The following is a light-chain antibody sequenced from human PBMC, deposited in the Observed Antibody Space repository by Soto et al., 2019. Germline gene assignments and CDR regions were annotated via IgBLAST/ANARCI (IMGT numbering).Light chain of an antibody. V-gene: IGKV3-15*01. CDR1: QSTSSS. CDR3: QQYYDWPIT. J-gene: IGKJ5*01. CDR2: GAS. Sequence: TQSPSALSASVGDRVTITCRASQSTSSSLAWYQQKPGQAPRLLIYGASTRATGIPARFSGSGSGTEFTLTISSLQSEDFAVYYCQQYYDWPITFGQGTRLEIK.